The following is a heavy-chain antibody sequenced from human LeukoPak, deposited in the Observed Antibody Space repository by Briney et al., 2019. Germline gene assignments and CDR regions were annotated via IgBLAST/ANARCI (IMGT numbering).Heavy chain of an antibody. CDR2: MWVWNDGSNE. CDR1: GFTFSNYG. J-gene: IGHJ6*02. Sequence: GGSLRLFCTASGFTFSNYGMHWVRQAPGKGLEWVAVMWVWNDGSNESYADSVKGRFTIARDNSKNTLYLQMVSLRAEDTADYYCARDRFPHDDAHYGMDVWGQGTTVTVSS. D-gene: IGHD3-16*01. V-gene: IGHV3-33*01. CDR3: ARDRFPHDDAHYGMDV.